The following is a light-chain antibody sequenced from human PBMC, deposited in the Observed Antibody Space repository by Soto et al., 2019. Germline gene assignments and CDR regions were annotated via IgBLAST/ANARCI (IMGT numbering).Light chain of an antibody. CDR2: KAS. J-gene: IGKJ1*01. CDR1: QSIDTW. CDR3: QHYNSYPEA. Sequence: DIQMTQSPSTLSASVGDRVTITCRASQSIDTWLAWYQQKPGKAPKLLIYKASTLKSGVPSRFSGSGSGTEFTLTISSLQPDDFATYYCQHYNSYPEAFGQGTKVDIK. V-gene: IGKV1-5*03.